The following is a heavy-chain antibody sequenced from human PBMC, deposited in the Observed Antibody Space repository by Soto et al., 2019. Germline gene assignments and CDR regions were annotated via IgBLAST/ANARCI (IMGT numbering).Heavy chain of an antibody. V-gene: IGHV4-61*08. D-gene: IGHD3-10*01. CDR3: VNLASGAGTYHFDT. Sequence: SETLSLTCTVSGSSFSSGDYYWSWIRQPPGKGLEYIAYIYHTGSTNYNPSLKSRVTISLDTPKNQFSLKLTSVTAAATAVYYCVNLASGAGTYHFDTWGQGTLVTVSS. CDR2: IYHTGST. CDR1: GSSFSSGDYY. J-gene: IGHJ4*02.